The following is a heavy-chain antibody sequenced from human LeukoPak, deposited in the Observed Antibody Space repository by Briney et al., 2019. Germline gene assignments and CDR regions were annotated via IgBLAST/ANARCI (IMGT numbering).Heavy chain of an antibody. CDR3: ARVSSSWFGGWFDP. CDR2: IYATGSA. CDR1: GDSISSGSYY. D-gene: IGHD6-13*01. J-gene: IGHJ5*02. V-gene: IGHV4-61*02. Sequence: PSQTLSLTCTVSGDSISSGSYYWSWIRQPAGKGLEWIGRIYATGSANYNPSLKSRVTISVDTSKNQLSLKLSSVTAADTAVYYCARVSSSWFGGWFDPWGQGTLVTVSS.